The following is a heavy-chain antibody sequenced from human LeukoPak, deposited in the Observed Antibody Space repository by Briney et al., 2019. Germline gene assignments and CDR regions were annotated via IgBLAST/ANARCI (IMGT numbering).Heavy chain of an antibody. J-gene: IGHJ4*02. Sequence: GGSLRLSCAASVFTFSSFSMHWVRQAPGNGLEWVAVISNDGSHRYYADSVKGRFTISRDNSKNTLSLEMNTLRPEDTALFYCARDPNRLADYGGDYFDHWGQGTPVTVSS. CDR1: VFTFSSFS. CDR2: ISNDGSHR. V-gene: IGHV3-30*04. CDR3: ARDPNRLADYGGDYFDH. D-gene: IGHD4-23*01.